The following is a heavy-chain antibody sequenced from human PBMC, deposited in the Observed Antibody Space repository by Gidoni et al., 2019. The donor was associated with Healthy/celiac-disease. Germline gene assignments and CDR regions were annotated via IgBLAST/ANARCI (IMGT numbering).Heavy chain of an antibody. CDR2: ISGDGGST. CDR3: AKGTVTHYYYYGMDV. Sequence: EVQLVESGGGVVQPGGTLSLSCAASGFTLDDYAMHWVRQAPGKGLEWVSLISGDGGSTYYADSVKGRFTISRDNSKNSLYLQMNSLRTEDTALYYCAKGTVTHYYYYGMDVWGQGTTVTVSS. D-gene: IGHD4-17*01. CDR1: GFTLDDYA. V-gene: IGHV3-43*02. J-gene: IGHJ6*02.